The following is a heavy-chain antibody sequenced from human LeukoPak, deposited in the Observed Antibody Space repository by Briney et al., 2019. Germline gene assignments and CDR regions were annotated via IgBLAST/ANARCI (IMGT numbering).Heavy chain of an antibody. CDR1: GFTFSSYA. J-gene: IGHJ6*03. Sequence: PGGSLRLSCAASGFTFSSYAMSWVRQAPGKGLEWVPAISGSGGSTYYADSVKGRFTISRDNSKNTLYLQMNSLRAEDTAVYYCAKDNYGGNPLGYYYYYMDVWGKGTTVTVSS. CDR3: AKDNYGGNPLGYYYYYMDV. D-gene: IGHD4-23*01. CDR2: ISGSGGST. V-gene: IGHV3-23*01.